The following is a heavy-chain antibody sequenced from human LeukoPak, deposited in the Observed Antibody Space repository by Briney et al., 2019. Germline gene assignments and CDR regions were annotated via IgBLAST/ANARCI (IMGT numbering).Heavy chain of an antibody. D-gene: IGHD3-10*01. CDR2: INPNSGGT. V-gene: IGHV1-2*02. CDR3: ARQRNYASGTDAFDF. CDR1: GYTFTGYY. J-gene: IGHJ3*01. Sequence: ASVKVSFKASGYTFTGYYMHWVRQAPGQGLEWMGWINPNSGGTNYAQKFQGRVTMTRDTSISTAYMELSRLRSDDTAVYYCARQRNYASGTDAFDFWGQGTMVTVSS.